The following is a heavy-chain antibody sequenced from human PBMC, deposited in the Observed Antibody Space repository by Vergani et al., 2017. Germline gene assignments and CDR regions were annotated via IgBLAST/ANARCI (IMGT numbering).Heavy chain of an antibody. J-gene: IGHJ3*02. D-gene: IGHD3-10*01. Sequence: QVPLVQSGAAVKKPGASVKVSCKASGYTFTSYGISWVRQAPGQGLEWMGWISAYNGNTNYAQKLQGRVTMTTDTSTSTAYMELRSLRSDDTAVYYCARTWAKRFGELSAFDIWGQGTMVTVSS. CDR2: ISAYNGNT. CDR1: GYTFTSYG. V-gene: IGHV1-18*01. CDR3: ARTWAKRFGELSAFDI.